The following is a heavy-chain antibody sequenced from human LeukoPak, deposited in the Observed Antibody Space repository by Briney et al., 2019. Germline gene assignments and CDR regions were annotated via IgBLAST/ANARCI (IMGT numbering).Heavy chain of an antibody. V-gene: IGHV3-66*01. Sequence: GGSLRLSCAASGFTVSSSYMSWVRQAPGEGLEWVSVIYSGGSTYYADSVKGRFNISRDNSKDTLNFQMNSLRAEDTAVYYCARGAGYLMDSWGQGTLVTVSS. CDR1: GFTVSSSY. J-gene: IGHJ4*02. CDR2: IYSGGST. CDR3: ARGAGYLMDS. D-gene: IGHD5-12*01.